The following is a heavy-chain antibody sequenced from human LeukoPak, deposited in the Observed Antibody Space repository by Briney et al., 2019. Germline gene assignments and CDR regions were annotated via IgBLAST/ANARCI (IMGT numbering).Heavy chain of an antibody. D-gene: IGHD3-10*01. CDR1: GGSISSGSYY. CDR3: ARGITMVRGVIITLISNWFDP. Sequence: SETLSLTCTVSGGSISSGSYYWSWIRQPAGKGLEWIGRIYTSGSTNYNPSLKSRVTISVDTSKNQFSLKLSSVTAADTAVYYCARGITMVRGVIITLISNWFDPWGQGTLVTVSS. V-gene: IGHV4-61*02. CDR2: IYTSGST. J-gene: IGHJ5*02.